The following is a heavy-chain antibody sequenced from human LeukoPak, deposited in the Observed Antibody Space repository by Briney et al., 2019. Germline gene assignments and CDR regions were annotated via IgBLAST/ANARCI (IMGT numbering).Heavy chain of an antibody. CDR3: AKGAPGFIVVVPAGHSFHF. J-gene: IGHJ4*02. V-gene: IGHV3-23*01. D-gene: IGHD2-2*01. Sequence: GGSLRLSCAASGFTFSSYGMSWVRQAPGKGLQWVSTISVSGASTYYADSVKGRFTISRDNYRNPLYLQMNSLTAEDTAVYYCAKGAPGFIVVVPAGHSFHFWGQGPLVTVP. CDR2: ISVSGAST. CDR1: GFTFSSYG.